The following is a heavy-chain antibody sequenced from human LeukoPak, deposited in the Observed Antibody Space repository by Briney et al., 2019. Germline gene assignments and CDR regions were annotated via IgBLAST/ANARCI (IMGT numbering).Heavy chain of an antibody. CDR2: IYHSGST. Sequence: SETLSLTCTVSGYSISSGYYWGWIRQPPGKGLEWIGSIYHSGSTCYNPSLKSRVTISVDTSKNQFSLKLSSVTAADTAVYYCAREWDGSGSYYNPRDFDYWGQGTLVTVSS. J-gene: IGHJ4*02. D-gene: IGHD3-10*01. CDR3: AREWDGSGSYYNPRDFDY. CDR1: GYSISSGYY. V-gene: IGHV4-38-2*02.